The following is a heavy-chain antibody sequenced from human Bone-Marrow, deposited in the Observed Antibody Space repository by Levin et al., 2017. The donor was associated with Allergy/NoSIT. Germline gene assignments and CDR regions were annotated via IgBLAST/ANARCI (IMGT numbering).Heavy chain of an antibody. J-gene: IGHJ6*02. CDR2: ISPSGDAT. V-gene: IGHV3-23*01. CDR1: GFSFRSCS. CDR3: AKEGRYRPIDV. D-gene: IGHD1-26*01. Sequence: GESLKISCAASGFSFRSCSMTWVRRSPGKGLEWVSTISPSGDATYYADSVEGRFTISRDNSKNTLSLQMNSLRAEDTAAYYCAKEGRYRPIDVWGQGTTVTVSS.